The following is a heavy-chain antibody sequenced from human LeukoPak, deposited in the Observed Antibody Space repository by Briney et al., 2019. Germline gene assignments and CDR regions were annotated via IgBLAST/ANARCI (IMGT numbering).Heavy chain of an antibody. D-gene: IGHD4-23*01. Sequence: GGXLRLSCAASGFTFDDYGMSWVRQTPGKGVEGVSGISWNGGSTVYADSVKGRFTISRDNAENSLYLQMNSLRAEDTALYYCARNRGGVTRYYFDYWGQGTLVTVSS. J-gene: IGHJ4*02. V-gene: IGHV3-20*04. CDR3: ARNRGGVTRYYFDY. CDR1: GFTFDDYG. CDR2: ISWNGGST.